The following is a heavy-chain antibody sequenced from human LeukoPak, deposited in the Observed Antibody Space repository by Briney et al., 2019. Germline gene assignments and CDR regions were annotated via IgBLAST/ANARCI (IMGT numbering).Heavy chain of an antibody. CDR1: GFTFSSRA. V-gene: IGHV3-30-3*01. D-gene: IGHD3-3*01. Sequence: PEGSLRLSCAASGFTFSSRAMHWVRQGPDRGLEWVAVISYDGSDKYYADSVKGRFTISRDNSKNTLYLQMNTLRAEDTAVYYCAKDGYDFWSGFLYYFDYWGQGTLVTVSS. CDR2: ISYDGSDK. J-gene: IGHJ4*02. CDR3: AKDGYDFWSGFLYYFDY.